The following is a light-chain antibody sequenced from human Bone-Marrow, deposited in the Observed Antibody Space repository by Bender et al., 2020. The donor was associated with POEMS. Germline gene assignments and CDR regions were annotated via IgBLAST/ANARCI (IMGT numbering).Light chain of an antibody. CDR1: FNDIGSYNR. V-gene: IGLV2-23*02. CDR2: EVT. CDR3: CSYAGRSTHYV. Sequence: QSAPTQPASVSGSAGQSITISCTGTFNDIGSYNRVSWYQQHPGSAPKLIISEVTERPSGVSDRFSGSKSGNTASLTISGLQAEDEADYYCCSYAGRSTHYVFGTGTKVTVL. J-gene: IGLJ1*01.